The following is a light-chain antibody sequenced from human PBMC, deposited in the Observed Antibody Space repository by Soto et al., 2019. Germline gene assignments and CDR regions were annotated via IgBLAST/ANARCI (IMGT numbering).Light chain of an antibody. J-gene: IGLJ3*02. V-gene: IGLV1-40*01. Sequence: QSVLTQPPSVSGAPGRRVTISCTGSSSNIGAGYNVHWYQQLPGTAPKLLIYGNSNRPSGVPDRFSGSKSGTSASLAITGLQAEHEADYYCQSYDSSLSGWVFGGGSKLTVL. CDR1: SSNIGAGYN. CDR2: GNS. CDR3: QSYDSSLSGWV.